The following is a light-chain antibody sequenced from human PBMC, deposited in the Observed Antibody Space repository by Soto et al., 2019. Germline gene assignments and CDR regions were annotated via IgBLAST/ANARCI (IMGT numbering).Light chain of an antibody. V-gene: IGKV3-20*01. Sequence: EIVLTQSPGTLSLSPGERATLSCRASQSVSSNYLAWYQQKPGQAPRLLMYGASSRATGIPDRFSGSGSGTDFTLTISRLEPEDFAVYYCQQYDTSPPVYTFGQGNKLEIK. CDR2: GAS. CDR3: QQYDTSPPVYT. CDR1: QSVSSNY. J-gene: IGKJ2*01.